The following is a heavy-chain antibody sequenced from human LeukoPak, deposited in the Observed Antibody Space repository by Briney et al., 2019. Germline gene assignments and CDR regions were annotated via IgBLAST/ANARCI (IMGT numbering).Heavy chain of an antibody. V-gene: IGHV1-24*01. Sequence: SVKVSCKVSGYTLTELSMHWVRQAPGKGLEWMGGFDPEDGETIYAQKLQGRVTMTTDTSTSTAYMELRSLRSDDTAVYYCARDAAAAGPFDYWGQGTVVTVSS. CDR1: GYTLTELS. CDR2: FDPEDGET. J-gene: IGHJ4*02. CDR3: ARDAAAAGPFDY. D-gene: IGHD6-13*01.